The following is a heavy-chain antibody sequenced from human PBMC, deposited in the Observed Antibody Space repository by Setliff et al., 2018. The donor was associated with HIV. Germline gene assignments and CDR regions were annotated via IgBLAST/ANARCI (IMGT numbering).Heavy chain of an antibody. J-gene: IGHJ3*02. Sequence: GGSLRLSCAASGFTFNSYWMYWVRQAPGKGLVCVSRVNNDGTDTIYADSVKGRCTISRDNAKSTVYLQMGSLSADDTAVYYCARGGFNHAFDIWGQGTMVTVSS. V-gene: IGHV3-74*01. CDR2: VNNDGTDT. D-gene: IGHD3-10*01. CDR1: GFTFNSYW. CDR3: ARGGFNHAFDI.